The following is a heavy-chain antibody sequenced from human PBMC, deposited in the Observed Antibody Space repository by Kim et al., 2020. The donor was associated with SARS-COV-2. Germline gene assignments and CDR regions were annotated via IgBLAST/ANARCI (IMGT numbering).Heavy chain of an antibody. CDR1: GGSISSYY. Sequence: SETLSLTCTVSGGSISSYYWSWIRQPPGKGLEWIGYIYYSGSTNYNPSLKSRVTISVDTSKNQFSLKLSTVTAADTAAYYCARHGIGWYSEHFYYWGQGT. CDR2: IYYSGST. J-gene: IGHJ4*02. CDR3: ARHGIGWYSEHFYY. D-gene: IGHD6-19*01. V-gene: IGHV4-59*08.